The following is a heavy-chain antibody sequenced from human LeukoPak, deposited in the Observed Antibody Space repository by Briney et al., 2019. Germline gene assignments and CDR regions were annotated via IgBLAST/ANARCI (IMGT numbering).Heavy chain of an antibody. D-gene: IGHD3-10*01. Sequence: TSETLSLTCAVYGGSFSGYYWSWIRQPPGKGLEWIGEINHSGSTNYNPPLESRVTISLDTSKNQFSLKLSSVTAADTAVYYCARGNTYYYRSGSNNWFDPWGQGTLVTVSS. V-gene: IGHV4-34*01. CDR2: INHSGST. CDR1: GGSFSGYY. J-gene: IGHJ5*02. CDR3: ARGNTYYYRSGSNNWFDP.